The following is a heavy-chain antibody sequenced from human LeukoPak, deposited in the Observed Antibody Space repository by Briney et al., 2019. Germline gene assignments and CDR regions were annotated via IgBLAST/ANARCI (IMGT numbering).Heavy chain of an antibody. J-gene: IGHJ4*02. CDR3: ARDQSASGYDLGRYHY. V-gene: IGHV3-21*01. Sequence: PGGSLRLSCAASGFTFSSYSMNWVRQAPGKGLEWVSSISSSSSYIYYADSVKGRFTISRDNAKNSLYLQMNSLRAQDTAVYYCARDQSASGYDLGRYHYWGQGTLVTVSS. CDR2: ISSSSSYI. CDR1: GFTFSSYS. D-gene: IGHD5-12*01.